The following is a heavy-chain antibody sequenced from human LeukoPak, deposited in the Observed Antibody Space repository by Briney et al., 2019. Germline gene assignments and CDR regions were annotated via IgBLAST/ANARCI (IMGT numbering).Heavy chain of an antibody. CDR2: IYSDNT. J-gene: IGHJ4*02. CDR3: ARRAGAYSHPYDY. CDR1: GFTFSTYS. Sequence: GGSLRLSCVDSGFTFSTYSMNWVRQAPGKGLEWVSFIYSDNTHYSDSVKGRFTISRDNSKNTLYLQMNSLRAEDTAVYYCARRAGAYSHPYDYWGQGTLVTVSS. V-gene: IGHV3-53*01. D-gene: IGHD4/OR15-4a*01.